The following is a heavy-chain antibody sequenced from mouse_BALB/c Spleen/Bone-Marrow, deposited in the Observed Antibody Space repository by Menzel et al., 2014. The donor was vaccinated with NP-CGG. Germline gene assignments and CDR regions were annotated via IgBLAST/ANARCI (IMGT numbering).Heavy chain of an antibody. D-gene: IGHD1-1*01. J-gene: IGHJ2*01. V-gene: IGHV5-17*02. CDR3: ARRYYGSSFSYFDY. Sequence: EVMLVESGGGLVQPGGSRKLSCAASGFTFSGFGMHWVRQAPEKGLEWVAYISSGSSTIYYADTVKGRFTISRDNPKNTLFLQMTSLRSEDTAMYYCARRYYGSSFSYFDYWGQGTTLTVSS. CDR1: GFTFSGFG. CDR2: ISSGSSTI.